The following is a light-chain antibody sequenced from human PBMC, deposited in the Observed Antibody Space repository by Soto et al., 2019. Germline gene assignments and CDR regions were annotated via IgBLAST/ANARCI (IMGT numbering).Light chain of an antibody. CDR3: QQANAFPHT. CDR2: GAS. CDR1: QSVSSSY. V-gene: IGKV3-20*01. Sequence: EIVLTQSPGTLSLSPGERATLSCRASQSVSSSYLAWYQQKPGQAPRLLIYGASSRATGIPDRFSGSGSGTDLTLTINSLQPEEFATYYCQQANAFPHTFGQGTKREIK. J-gene: IGKJ2*01.